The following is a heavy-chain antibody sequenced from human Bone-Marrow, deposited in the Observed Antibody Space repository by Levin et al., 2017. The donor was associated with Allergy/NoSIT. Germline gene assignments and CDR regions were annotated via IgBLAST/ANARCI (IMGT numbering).Heavy chain of an antibody. Sequence: GGSLRLSCAASGFTFSSYAMSWVRQAPGKGLEWVSAISGSGGSTYYADSVKGRFTISRDNSKNTLYLQMNSLRAEDTAVYYCAKAVYSGWGYYYYYMDVWGKGTTVTVSS. CDR3: AKAVYSGWGYYYYYMDV. CDR2: ISGSGGST. D-gene: IGHD5-12*01. CDR1: GFTFSSYA. V-gene: IGHV3-23*01. J-gene: IGHJ6*03.